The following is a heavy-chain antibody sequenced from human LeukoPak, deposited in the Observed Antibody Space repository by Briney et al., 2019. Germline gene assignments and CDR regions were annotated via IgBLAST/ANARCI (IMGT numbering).Heavy chain of an antibody. Sequence: GGSLRLSCAASGFTFSSYSMNWVRQAPGKGLEWVSSISSSSSYIYYADSVRGRFTMSRDNAKNSLYLQMNSLRAEDTAVYYCARDPGRGAAGTHDYWGQGTLVTVSS. D-gene: IGHD6-13*01. V-gene: IGHV3-21*01. J-gene: IGHJ4*02. CDR2: ISSSSSYI. CDR3: ARDPGRGAAGTHDY. CDR1: GFTFSSYS.